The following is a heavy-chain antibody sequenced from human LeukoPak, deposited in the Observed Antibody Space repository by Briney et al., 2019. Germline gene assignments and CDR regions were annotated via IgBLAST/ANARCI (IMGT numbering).Heavy chain of an antibody. Sequence: ASVKVSCKVSGYTLTELSMHWVRQAPGKGLEWMGGFDPEDGETIYAQKFQGRVTMTEDTSTEPAYLELSSLRSEETAVYYCATTKGPRMRFDPWGQGTLVTVSS. J-gene: IGHJ5*02. CDR1: GYTLTELS. V-gene: IGHV1-24*01. D-gene: IGHD2-8*01. CDR2: FDPEDGET. CDR3: ATTKGPRMRFDP.